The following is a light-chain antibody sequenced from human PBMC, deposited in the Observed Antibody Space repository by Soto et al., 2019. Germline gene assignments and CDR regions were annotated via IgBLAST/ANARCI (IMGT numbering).Light chain of an antibody. V-gene: IGKV3-15*01. CDR2: GAS. J-gene: IGKJ1*01. CDR1: QTVTSN. Sequence: EIVMTQSPATLSVSPGSRSTLSCRASQTVTSNLAWYQQKPGQAPRLLIYGASTRATGIPARFSGSGSGTEFTLTISSLQSEDFAVYYCQQYNNWPRTFGQGTQVDI. CDR3: QQYNNWPRT.